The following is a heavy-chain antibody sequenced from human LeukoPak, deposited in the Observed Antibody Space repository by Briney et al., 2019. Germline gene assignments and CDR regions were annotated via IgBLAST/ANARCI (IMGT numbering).Heavy chain of an antibody. D-gene: IGHD4-11*01. J-gene: IGHJ4*02. CDR3: ARDHHYSTFDY. V-gene: IGHV3-21*03. CDR2: TSSSSSYI. CDR1: GFTFSSYS. Sequence: GGSLRLSCAASGFTFSSYSMNWVRQAPGKGLEWVSSTSSSSSYIYYADSVKGRFTISRDNAKNSLYLQVNSLRAEDTAVYYCARDHHYSTFDYWGQGTLVTVSS.